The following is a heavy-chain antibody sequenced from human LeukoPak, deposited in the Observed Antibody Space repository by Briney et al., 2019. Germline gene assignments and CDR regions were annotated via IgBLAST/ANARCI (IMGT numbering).Heavy chain of an antibody. D-gene: IGHD3-10*01. CDR1: GFTFSSYA. CDR3: ARESQAYYYGSGSPNY. J-gene: IGHJ4*02. V-gene: IGHV3-30*04. Sequence: RGGSLRLSCAASGFTFSSYAMHWVRQAPGKGLEWVAVISYDGSNKYYADSVKGRFTISRDNSKNTLYLQMNSLRAEDTAVYYCARESQAYYYGSGSPNYWGQGTLVTVSS. CDR2: ISYDGSNK.